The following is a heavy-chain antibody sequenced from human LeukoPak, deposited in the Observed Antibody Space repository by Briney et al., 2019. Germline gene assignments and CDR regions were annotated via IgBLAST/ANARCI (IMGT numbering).Heavy chain of an antibody. D-gene: IGHD3-22*01. Sequence: PSETLSLTCTVSGGSISSYYWSWIRQPPGKGLEWIGYIYYSGSTNYNPSLKSRVTMSVDTSKNQFSLKLSSVTAADTAVYYCARAMIVGDDAFDIWGQGTMVTVSS. J-gene: IGHJ3*02. V-gene: IGHV4-59*01. CDR3: ARAMIVGDDAFDI. CDR2: IYYSGST. CDR1: GGSISSYY.